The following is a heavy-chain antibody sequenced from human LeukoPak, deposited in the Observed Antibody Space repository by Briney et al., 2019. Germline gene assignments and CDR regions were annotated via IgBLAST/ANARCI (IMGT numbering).Heavy chain of an antibody. CDR3: AKLSGSYTGPFDY. CDR1: GFTVSSYG. CDR2: ISYDGSNK. V-gene: IGHV3-30*18. D-gene: IGHD1-26*01. J-gene: IGHJ4*02. Sequence: GRSLRLSCAASGFTVSSYGMHWVRQAPGKGPEWAAVISYDGSNKYYADSVKGRFTISRDNSKNTLYLQMNSLRAEDTAVYYCAKLSGSYTGPFDYWGQATLVTVSS.